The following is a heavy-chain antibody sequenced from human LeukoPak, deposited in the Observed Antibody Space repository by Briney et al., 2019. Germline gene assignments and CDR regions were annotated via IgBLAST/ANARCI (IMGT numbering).Heavy chain of an antibody. CDR3: ARQALWFFDH. D-gene: IGHD2-21*01. V-gene: IGHV4-39*01. CDR2: ISYGGST. CDR1: GGSISSNSNY. J-gene: IGHJ4*02. Sequence: SETLSLTCTVSGGSISSNSNYWAWIRQPPGRGLEWIGSISYGGSTYYSPSLESRVTISVDTSKNQFSLNLSSVTAADTAVYYCARQALWFFDHWGQGTMVTVSS.